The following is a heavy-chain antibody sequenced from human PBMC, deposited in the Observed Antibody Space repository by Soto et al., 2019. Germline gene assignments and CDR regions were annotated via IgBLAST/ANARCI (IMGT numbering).Heavy chain of an antibody. J-gene: IGHJ5*02. CDR3: ARLSRDHTSWFDP. CDR1: GFTFSSYS. Sequence: GGSLRLSCAASGFTFSSYSMNWVRQAPGKGLEWVSYISSSSSAIYYADSVKGRFTISRDNAKNSLYLQMNSLRDEDTAVYYCARLSRDHTSWFDPWGQGTLVTVSS. D-gene: IGHD3-16*02. CDR2: ISSSSSAI. V-gene: IGHV3-48*02.